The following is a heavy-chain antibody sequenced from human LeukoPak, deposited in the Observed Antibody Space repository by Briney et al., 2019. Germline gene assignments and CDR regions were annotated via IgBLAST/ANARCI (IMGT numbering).Heavy chain of an antibody. Sequence: GGSLRLSCAASGFPFSSYGMHWVRQAPGKGLEWVAVIWYDGSNKYYADSVKGRFTISRDNSKNTLYLQMNSLRAEDTAVYYCARAGFWSGYPNYYYYGMDVWGQGTTVTVSS. CDR1: GFPFSSYG. J-gene: IGHJ6*02. CDR2: IWYDGSNK. D-gene: IGHD3-3*01. CDR3: ARAGFWSGYPNYYYYGMDV. V-gene: IGHV3-33*01.